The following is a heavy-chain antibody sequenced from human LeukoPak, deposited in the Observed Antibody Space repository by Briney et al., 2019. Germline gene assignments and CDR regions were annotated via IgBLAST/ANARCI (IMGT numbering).Heavy chain of an antibody. CDR2: INHSGST. Sequence: SETLSLTCAVYGGSFNDYYWSWIRQPPGKGLEWIGEINHSGSTNYNPSLKSRVTISVDTSKNQFSLKLSSVTAADTAVYYCARGRGITMIVGTPLDYWGQGTLVTVSS. J-gene: IGHJ4*02. V-gene: IGHV4-34*01. CDR3: ARGRGITMIVGTPLDY. D-gene: IGHD3-22*01. CDR1: GGSFNDYY.